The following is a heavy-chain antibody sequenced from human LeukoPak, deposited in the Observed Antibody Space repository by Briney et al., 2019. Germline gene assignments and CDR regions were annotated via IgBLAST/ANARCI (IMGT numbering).Heavy chain of an antibody. CDR2: ISSSSYI. V-gene: IGHV3-21*01. CDR3: ARVPWGMATGPVGAFDI. J-gene: IGHJ3*02. CDR1: GFTFSSYS. D-gene: IGHD5-24*01. Sequence: GESLRLSCAASGFTFSSYSMNWVRQAPGKGLEWVSSISSSSYIYYADSVKGRFTISRDNAKNSLYLQMNSLRAEDTAVYYCARVPWGMATGPVGAFDIWGQGTMVTVSS.